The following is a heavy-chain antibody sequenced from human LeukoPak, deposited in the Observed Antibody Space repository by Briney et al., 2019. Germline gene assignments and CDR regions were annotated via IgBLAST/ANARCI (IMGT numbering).Heavy chain of an antibody. CDR1: GFTFSSYA. Sequence: PGGSLRLSCAASGFTFSSYAMSWVRQAPGKGLEWVSAISGSGGSTYYADSVKGRFTISRDNSKNTLYLQMNSLRAEDTAVYYCASSMFGELLTPVVDYWGQGTLVTVSS. J-gene: IGHJ4*02. D-gene: IGHD3-10*02. CDR2: ISGSGGST. CDR3: ASSMFGELLTPVVDY. V-gene: IGHV3-23*01.